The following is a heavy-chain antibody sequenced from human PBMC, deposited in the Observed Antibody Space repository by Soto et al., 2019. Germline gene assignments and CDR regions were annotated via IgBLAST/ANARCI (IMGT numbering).Heavy chain of an antibody. CDR2: VFHTGNT. V-gene: IGHV4-59*08. J-gene: IGHJ4*02. Sequence: QWQVQESGPGLVKPSETLSLTCTVSGGSITFNFWSWIRQPPGQGLEWIGYVFHTGNTDYNPSLKSRVTISVDTSNNRLSLKLDSVTAADTAVYYCARGSGWLDYWGQGTLVTVSS. CDR3: ARGSGWLDY. CDR1: GGSITFNF. D-gene: IGHD6-19*01.